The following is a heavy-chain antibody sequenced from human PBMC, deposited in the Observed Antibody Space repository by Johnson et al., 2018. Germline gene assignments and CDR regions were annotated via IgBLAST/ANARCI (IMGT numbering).Heavy chain of an antibody. Sequence: QVQLVESGAEVKKPGASVKVSCKASGYTFTSYDINWVRQATGQGLEWMGWMNPNSGNTGYAQKFQGRVTMTRNTSISTAYMELSSLRTEDEAVYYWARGRVDYYGSGGWTETQKKSYYYYMDVWGEGTTVTVSS. D-gene: IGHD3-10*01. CDR1: GYTFTSYD. CDR2: MNPNSGNT. J-gene: IGHJ6*03. V-gene: IGHV1-8*01. CDR3: ARGRVDYYGSGGWTETQKKSYYYYMDV.